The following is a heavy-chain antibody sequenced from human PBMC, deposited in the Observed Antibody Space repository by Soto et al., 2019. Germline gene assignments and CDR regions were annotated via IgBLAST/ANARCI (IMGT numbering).Heavy chain of an antibody. Sequence: EAQLLESGGGLTQPGGSLRLSCSASGFTFVTYAISWVRQAPGKGLEWVASISASGATPDYADSVKGRFTISRDASKNMVHLQMNNVRVEDTALYYCAKVNFRGELLHEHYFDYWGQGTLVTVSS. V-gene: IGHV3-23*01. J-gene: IGHJ4*02. CDR1: GFTFVTYA. D-gene: IGHD1-26*01. CDR3: AKVNFRGELLHEHYFDY. CDR2: ISASGATP.